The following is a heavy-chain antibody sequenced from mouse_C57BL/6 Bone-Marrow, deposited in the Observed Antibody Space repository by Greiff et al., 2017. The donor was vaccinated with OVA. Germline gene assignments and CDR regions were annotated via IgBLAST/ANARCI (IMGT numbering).Heavy chain of an antibody. CDR1: GYSFTGYY. D-gene: IGHD2-13*01. Sequence: EVQLQQSGPELVKPGDSVKISCKASGYSFTGYYMNWVKQSPEKSLEWIGEINPSTGGTTYNQKFKAKATLTVDKSSSTAYMQLKSLTSEDSAVYYCARGVTSPFAYWGQGTLVTVSA. CDR2: INPSTGGT. V-gene: IGHV1-42*01. CDR3: ARGVTSPFAY. J-gene: IGHJ3*01.